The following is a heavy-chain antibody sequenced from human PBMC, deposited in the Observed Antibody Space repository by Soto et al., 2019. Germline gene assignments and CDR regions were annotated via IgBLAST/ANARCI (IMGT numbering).Heavy chain of an antibody. D-gene: IGHD6-13*01. J-gene: IGHJ6*03. CDR1: GGSISSDY. V-gene: IGHV4-59*01. Sequence: SETLSLTCTVSGGSISSDYWSWIRQPPGKGLEWIGYIYYSGSTNYNPSLKSRVTISVDTSKNQFSLKLSSVTAADTAVYYCARAVSSSWPYYYYYMDVWGKGTTVTVSS. CDR3: ARAVSSSWPYYYYYMDV. CDR2: IYYSGST.